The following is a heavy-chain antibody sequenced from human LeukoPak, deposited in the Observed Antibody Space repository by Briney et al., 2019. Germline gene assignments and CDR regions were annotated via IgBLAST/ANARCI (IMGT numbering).Heavy chain of an antibody. V-gene: IGHV3-7*01. CDR2: INQDGTEK. J-gene: IGHJ4*02. Sequence: GGSLRLSCAASGFTFRNYRMHWVRQAPGKGLEWVANINQDGTEKYYVDSVKGRFTISRDYAKNSLYLQMNSLRVEDTAVYYCAKVAKYYYGPETYYFFEQWGQGTPVTASS. CDR3: AKVAKYYYGPETYYFFEQ. CDR1: GFTFRNYR. D-gene: IGHD3-10*01.